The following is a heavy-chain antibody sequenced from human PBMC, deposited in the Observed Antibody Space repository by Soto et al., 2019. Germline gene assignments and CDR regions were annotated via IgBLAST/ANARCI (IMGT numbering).Heavy chain of an antibody. J-gene: IGHJ4*02. Sequence: ASVKVSCKVSGYTLTELSMHWVRQAPGKGLEWMGGFDPEDGETIYAQKFQGRVTMTGDTSTDTAYMELSSLRSEDTAVYYCATDIPNWGSSPPFDYWGQGTLVTVSS. D-gene: IGHD7-27*01. CDR2: FDPEDGET. V-gene: IGHV1-24*01. CDR3: ATDIPNWGSSPPFDY. CDR1: GYTLTELS.